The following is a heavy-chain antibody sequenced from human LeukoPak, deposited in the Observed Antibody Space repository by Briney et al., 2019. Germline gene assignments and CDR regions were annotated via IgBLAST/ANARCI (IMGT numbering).Heavy chain of an antibody. J-gene: IGHJ4*02. CDR3: AKRGPIYTSSPGNYFDY. Sequence: GKSLRLSCTASGFTFSDYGMHWVRQPPGKGLEWVAIIWYDGSNKTYEDSVKGRFTISRDNSKNTLYLQMNSLRAEDTAIYYCAKRGPIYTSSPGNYFDYWGQGTLVTVSS. CDR1: GFTFSDYG. D-gene: IGHD6-6*01. V-gene: IGHV3-33*06. CDR2: IWYDGSNK.